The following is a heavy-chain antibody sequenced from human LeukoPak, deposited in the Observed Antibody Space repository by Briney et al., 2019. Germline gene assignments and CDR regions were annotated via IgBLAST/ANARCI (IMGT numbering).Heavy chain of an antibody. J-gene: IGHJ4*02. CDR1: GYTFTSYG. V-gene: IGHV1-18*01. CDR2: ISAYNGNT. Sequence: GASVKVSCKASGYTFTSYGISWVRQAPGQGLEWMGWISAYNGNTNYAQKLQGRVTMTTDTSTSTAYMELSSLRSEDTAVYYCARGAHYDFWSGLDYWGQGTLVTVSS. D-gene: IGHD3-3*01. CDR3: ARGAHYDFWSGLDY.